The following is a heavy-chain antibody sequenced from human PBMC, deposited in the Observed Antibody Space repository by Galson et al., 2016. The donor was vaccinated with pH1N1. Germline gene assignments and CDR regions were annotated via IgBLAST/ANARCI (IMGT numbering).Heavy chain of an antibody. CDR1: GFSLSTSGVG. CDR3: AHSAYGDVGGYFDD. V-gene: IGHV2-5*02. Sequence: PALVKPTQTLTLTCTFSGFSLSTSGVGVGWIRQPPGKALEWLALIYWDDDKRYSPSLKSRLTITKDTSKNRVVLTMTNMDPVDTATYYCAHSAYGDVGGYFDDWGQGTLVTVSS. D-gene: IGHD4-17*01. CDR2: IYWDDDK. J-gene: IGHJ4*02.